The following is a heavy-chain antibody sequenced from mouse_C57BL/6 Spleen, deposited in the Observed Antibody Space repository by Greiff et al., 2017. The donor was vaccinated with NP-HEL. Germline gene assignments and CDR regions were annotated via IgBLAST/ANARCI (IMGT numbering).Heavy chain of an antibody. D-gene: IGHD2-2*01. CDR3: ARGLRRGFAY. CDR2: ISDGGSYT. J-gene: IGHJ3*01. V-gene: IGHV5-4*03. Sequence: EVMLVESGGGLVKPGGSLKLSCAASGFTFSSYAMSWVRQTPEKRLEWVATISDGGSYTYYPDNVKGRFTISRDNAKNNLYLQMSHLKSEDTAMYYCARGLRRGFAYWGQGTLVTVSA. CDR1: GFTFSSYA.